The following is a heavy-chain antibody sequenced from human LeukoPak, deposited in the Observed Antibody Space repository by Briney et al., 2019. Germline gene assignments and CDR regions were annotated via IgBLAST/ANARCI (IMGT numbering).Heavy chain of an antibody. J-gene: IGHJ4*02. CDR1: GGSFSGYY. Sequence: SETLSLTCAVYGGSFSGYYWSWIRQPPGKGLEWIGEINHSGSTNYNPARKSRVTISVDTSKNQFSLKLSSVTAADTAVYYCARGLAVAGTRGDYFDYWGQGTLVTVSS. V-gene: IGHV4-34*01. CDR3: ARGLAVAGTRGDYFDY. D-gene: IGHD6-19*01. CDR2: INHSGST.